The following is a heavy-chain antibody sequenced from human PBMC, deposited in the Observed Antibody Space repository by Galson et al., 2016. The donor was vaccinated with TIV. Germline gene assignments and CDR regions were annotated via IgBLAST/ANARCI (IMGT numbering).Heavy chain of an antibody. CDR2: IDLSDSYT. CDR1: GHRFTSKW. J-gene: IGHJ6*02. CDR3: ATSRDIESLLEIYGMDV. Sequence: QSGAEVKKPGESLRISCNGSGHRFTSKWISWVRQMPGKGLEWMGKIDLSDSYTNYSPSFQGHVTLSVDKSISTAYLQWSSLRASDTAMYYCATSRDIESLLEIYGMDVWGQGTTVTVSS. D-gene: IGHD3-3*01. V-gene: IGHV5-10-1*01.